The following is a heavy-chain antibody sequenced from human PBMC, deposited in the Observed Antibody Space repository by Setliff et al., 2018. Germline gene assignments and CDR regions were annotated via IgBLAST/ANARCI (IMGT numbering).Heavy chain of an antibody. D-gene: IGHD2-8*01. CDR1: GYSISSGYY. J-gene: IGHJ6*02. CDR3: ARGLGYCTNGVCYTGWYYYYGMDV. Sequence: SETLSLTCAVSGYSISSGYYWGWIRQPPGKGLEWIGSIYHSGSTYYNPSLKSRVTISVDTSKNQFSLKLSSVTAADTAVYYCARGLGYCTNGVCYTGWYYYYGMDVWGQGTTVTVSS. CDR2: IYHSGST. V-gene: IGHV4-38-2*01.